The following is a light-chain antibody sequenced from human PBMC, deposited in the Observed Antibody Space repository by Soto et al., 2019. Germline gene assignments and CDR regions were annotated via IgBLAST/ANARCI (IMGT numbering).Light chain of an antibody. V-gene: IGKV3-15*01. CDR1: QNIYNN. CDR2: HAS. J-gene: IGKJ4*01. Sequence: EIVMTQSPATLSVSPGERATLSCRADQNIYNNLAWYQQKPGQAPRLLIYHASSRATGIPARFSGSGSGTDFTLPITSLQSEDFAVYYCQQYNNWPLTFGGGTKVEIK. CDR3: QQYNNWPLT.